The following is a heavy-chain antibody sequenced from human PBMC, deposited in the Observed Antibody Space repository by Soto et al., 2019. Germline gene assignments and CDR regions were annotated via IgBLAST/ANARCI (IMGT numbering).Heavy chain of an antibody. J-gene: IGHJ4*02. CDR1: GYTFTSYY. D-gene: IGHD2-21*02. V-gene: IGHV1-46*01. Sequence: QVQLMQSGAEVKKPGASVTISCKASGYTFTSYYIHWVRQAPRQGLEWMAIINPSGGSTNNAQKFQGRVTVTRDTSTSTVSMELSSLSSEDTAVYYCARDLTAADYWGQGTLVTVSS. CDR3: ARDLTAADY. CDR2: INPSGGST.